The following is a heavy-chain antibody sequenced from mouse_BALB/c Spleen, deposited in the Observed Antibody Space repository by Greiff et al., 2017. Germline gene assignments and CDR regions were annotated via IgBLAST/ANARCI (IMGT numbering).Heavy chain of an antibody. Sequence: EVKLVESGGGLVQPGGSLRLSCATSGFTFSDFYMEWVRQPPGKRLEWIAASRNKANDYTTEYSASVKGRFIVSRDTSQSILYLQMNALRAEDTAIYYCARAVDWYFDVWGAGTTVTVSS. CDR2: SRNKANDYTT. V-gene: IGHV7-1*02. J-gene: IGHJ1*01. CDR3: ARAVDWYFDV. CDR1: GFTFSDFY.